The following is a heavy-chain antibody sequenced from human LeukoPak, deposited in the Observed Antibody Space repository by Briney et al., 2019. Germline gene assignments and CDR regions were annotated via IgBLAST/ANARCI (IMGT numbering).Heavy chain of an antibody. Sequence: GGSLRLSCAASGFTFNIYAMSWVRQATGKGLEWVAGISGSGGSTGYADSVKGRFTISRDNSKNTLYLHMNSLRAEDTAVYYCAKDRRIAAAYLFDYWGQGTLVSVSS. V-gene: IGHV3-23*01. CDR1: GFTFNIYA. CDR2: ISGSGGST. J-gene: IGHJ4*02. D-gene: IGHD6-13*01. CDR3: AKDRRIAAAYLFDY.